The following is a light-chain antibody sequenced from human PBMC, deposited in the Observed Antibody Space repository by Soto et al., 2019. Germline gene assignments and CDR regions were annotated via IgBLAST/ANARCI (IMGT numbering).Light chain of an antibody. V-gene: IGLV3-21*02. CDR2: DDT. J-gene: IGLJ1*01. Sequence: SYDLTQPPSVSVSPGQTAIITWCGNNIGAYSVYWYQQKPGQAPVLVVYDDTNRPSGIPGRFSGSNSGNTATLTISSVEAGDEAAYYCQVWDSDSDPSYVFGGGTKVTVL. CDR1: NIGAYS. CDR3: QVWDSDSDPSYV.